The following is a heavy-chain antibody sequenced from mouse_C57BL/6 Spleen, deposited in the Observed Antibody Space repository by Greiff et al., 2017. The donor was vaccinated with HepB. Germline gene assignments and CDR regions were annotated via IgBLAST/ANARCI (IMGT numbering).Heavy chain of an antibody. V-gene: IGHV1-52*01. J-gene: IGHJ4*01. Sequence: VQLQQPGAELVRPGSSVKLSCKASGYTFTSYWMHWVKQRPIQGLEWIGNIDPSDSETHYNQKFKAKATLTVEKSSSTAYMQLSSRTSEDSAVYYCARGYYGSFAMDYWGQGTSVTVSS. CDR1: GYTFTSYW. D-gene: IGHD1-1*01. CDR3: ARGYYGSFAMDY. CDR2: IDPSDSET.